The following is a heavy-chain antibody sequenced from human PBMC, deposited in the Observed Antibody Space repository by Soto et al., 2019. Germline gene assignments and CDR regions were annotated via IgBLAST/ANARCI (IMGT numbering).Heavy chain of an antibody. CDR1: GFDPSDGW. D-gene: IGHD6-25*01. CDR2: IKRDGTSA. CDR3: TSGAAF. J-gene: IGHJ4*02. Sequence: EVRPVESGGGLVQPGGSLRLSCATSGFDPSDGWLRWVRQTPGKGLLWVSRIKRDGTSASYADFVEGRFTVSRDNARNTLDLQMSSLRVEDTAVYYCTSGAAFRGQGILVTVSS. V-gene: IGHV3-74*01.